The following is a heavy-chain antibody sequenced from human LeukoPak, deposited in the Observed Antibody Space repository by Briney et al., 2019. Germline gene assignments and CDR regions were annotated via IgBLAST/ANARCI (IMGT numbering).Heavy chain of an antibody. D-gene: IGHD6-6*01. J-gene: IGHJ4*02. V-gene: IGHV3-30*01. CDR1: GFTFSSYT. CDR2: ISYVGSNK. Sequence: GGSLRLSCAASGFTFSSYTMHWVRQAPGKGLEWVAVISYVGSNKYYADSVKGRFTISRDNSKNTLYLQMNSLRAEDTAVYYCARDRDSSSSFFDYWGQGTLVTVSS. CDR3: ARDRDSSSSFFDY.